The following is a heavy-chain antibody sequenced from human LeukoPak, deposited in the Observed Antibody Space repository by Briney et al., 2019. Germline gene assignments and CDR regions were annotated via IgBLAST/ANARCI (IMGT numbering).Heavy chain of an antibody. Sequence: PPETLSLTCTVSGGSISSYYWSWIRQPPGKGLEWIGYIYYSGSTNYNPSLKSRVTISVDTSKNQFSLKLSSVTAADTAVYYCARSETDIVVVPAPGDAFDIWGQGTMVTVSS. D-gene: IGHD2-2*01. CDR2: IYYSGST. J-gene: IGHJ3*02. CDR3: ARSETDIVVVPAPGDAFDI. CDR1: GGSISSYY. V-gene: IGHV4-59*01.